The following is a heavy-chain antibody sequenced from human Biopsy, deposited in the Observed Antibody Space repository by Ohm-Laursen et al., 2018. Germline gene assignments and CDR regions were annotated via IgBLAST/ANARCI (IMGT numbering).Heavy chain of an antibody. Sequence: SETLSLTCNVSGGAINTYYWSWIRQPAGKGLEWIGRISPGGSTNYNPSLKSRVTMSVDTSKKQLSLGLRSVTAADTAMYYCASVVLGPTNDAFDLWGQGTMVVVSS. D-gene: IGHD3-22*01. V-gene: IGHV4-4*07. J-gene: IGHJ3*01. CDR2: ISPGGST. CDR1: GGAINTYY. CDR3: ASVVLGPTNDAFDL.